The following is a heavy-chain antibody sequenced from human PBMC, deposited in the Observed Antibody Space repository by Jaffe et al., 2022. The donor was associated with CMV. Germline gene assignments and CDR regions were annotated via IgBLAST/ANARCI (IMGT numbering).Heavy chain of an antibody. D-gene: IGHD2-21*01. CDR2: INAGNGNT. J-gene: IGHJ2*01. V-gene: IGHV1-3*01. CDR1: GYTFTSYA. Sequence: QVQLVQSGAEVKKPGASVKVSCKASGYTFTSYAMHWVRQAPGQRLEWMGWINAGNGNTKYSQKFQGRVTITRDTSASTAYMELSSLRSEDTAVYYCARDQWSFGGAGWYFDLWGRGTLVTVSS. CDR3: ARDQWSFGGAGWYFDL.